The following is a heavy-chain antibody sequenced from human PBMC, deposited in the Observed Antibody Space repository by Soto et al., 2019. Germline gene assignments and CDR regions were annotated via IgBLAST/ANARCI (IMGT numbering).Heavy chain of an antibody. D-gene: IGHD3-3*01. CDR2: IWYDGSNK. CDR3: ARDKNYYDFWSGYYLTYGMDV. Sequence: EAVIWYDGSNKYYADSVKGRFTISRDNSKNTLYLQMNSLRAEDTAVYYCARDKNYYDFWSGYYLTYGMDVWGQGTTVTVSS. V-gene: IGHV3-33*01. J-gene: IGHJ6*02.